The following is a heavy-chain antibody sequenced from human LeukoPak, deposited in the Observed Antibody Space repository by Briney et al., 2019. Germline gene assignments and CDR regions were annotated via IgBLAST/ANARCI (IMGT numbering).Heavy chain of an antibody. Sequence: SETLSLTCTVSGGSISSTNYYWGWIRQPPGKGLEWIGSIYYSGSTYYNPSLKSRVTMSVDTSKNQFSLKLSSVTAADTAVYYCARACTNSVCPNAFDIWGQGTMVTVSS. CDR2: IYYSGST. V-gene: IGHV4-39*07. D-gene: IGHD2-8*01. CDR3: ARACTNSVCPNAFDI. J-gene: IGHJ3*02. CDR1: GGSISSTNYY.